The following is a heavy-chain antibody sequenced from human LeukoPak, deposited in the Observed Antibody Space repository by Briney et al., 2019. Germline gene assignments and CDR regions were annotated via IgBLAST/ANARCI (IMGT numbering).Heavy chain of an antibody. D-gene: IGHD5-24*01. Sequence: GRSLRLSCAVSGFTFRSYAMRWVRQAPGKGLEWMSVISYDGSNKKIAESVKGRFTISRDNSKNTLYLQMNSLRPEDTAVYYCARDNSVRDEAWWFNPWGQGTLVTVSS. CDR3: ARDNSVRDEAWWFNP. V-gene: IGHV3-30*04. CDR1: GFTFRSYA. CDR2: ISYDGSNK. J-gene: IGHJ5*02.